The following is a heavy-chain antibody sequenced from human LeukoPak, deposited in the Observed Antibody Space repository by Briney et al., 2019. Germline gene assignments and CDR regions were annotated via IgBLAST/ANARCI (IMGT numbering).Heavy chain of an antibody. Sequence: PGGSLRLSCAASGFTLSDYWMKWVGQAQGKGRVWVSHISTDGGNIAYADSVRGRFTISRDSTQNTLYLHMNRLHVGHTAVYYSVRVGWGTTPYVCWGQGTLVTVSS. CDR3: VRVGWGTTPYVC. V-gene: IGHV3-74*03. D-gene: IGHD1-7*01. J-gene: IGHJ4*02. CDR2: ISTDGGNI. CDR1: GFTLSDYW.